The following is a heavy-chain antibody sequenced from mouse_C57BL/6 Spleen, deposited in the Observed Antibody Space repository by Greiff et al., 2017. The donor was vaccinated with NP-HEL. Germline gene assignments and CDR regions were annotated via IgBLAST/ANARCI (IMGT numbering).Heavy chain of an antibody. Sequence: EVKLEESGGGLVKPGGSLKLSCAASGFTFSSYTMSWVRQTPEKRLEWVATISGGGGNTYYPDSVKGRFTISRDNAKNTLYLQMSSLRSEDTALYYCARQDYGNYGGFAYWGQGTLVTVSA. J-gene: IGHJ3*01. V-gene: IGHV5-9*01. CDR2: ISGGGGNT. CDR1: GFTFSSYT. CDR3: ARQDYGNYGGFAY. D-gene: IGHD2-1*01.